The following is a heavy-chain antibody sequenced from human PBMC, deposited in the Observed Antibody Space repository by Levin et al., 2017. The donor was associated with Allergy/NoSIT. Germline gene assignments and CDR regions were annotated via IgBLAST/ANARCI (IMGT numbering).Heavy chain of an antibody. D-gene: IGHD4-17*01. J-gene: IGHJ3*02. CDR1: GFIFSSYW. Sequence: GESLKISCVASGFIFSSYWMSWVRQVPGKGLEWVANIKQDGSEKYYVDSVKGRFTISRDNAKNSLYLQMNSLRAEDTAVYYCATGEGYGDSVDAFDIWGQGTMVTVSS. V-gene: IGHV3-7*01. CDR3: ATGEGYGDSVDAFDI. CDR2: IKQDGSEK.